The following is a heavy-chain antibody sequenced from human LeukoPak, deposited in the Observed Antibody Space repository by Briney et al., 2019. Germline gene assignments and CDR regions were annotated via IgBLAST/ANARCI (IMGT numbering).Heavy chain of an antibody. CDR3: ASRSSIWSGYQDTLYYFDS. CDR2: IYYSGST. V-gene: IGHV4-59*01. J-gene: IGHJ4*02. CDR1: GGSISSYY. D-gene: IGHD3-3*01. Sequence: SETLSLTCTVSGGSISSYYWSWIRQPPGKRLEWIGHIYYSGSTNYNPSLKSRVTISVDTSKNQFSLKLSSVTAADTAVYYCASRSSIWSGYQDTLYYFDSWGQGTLVAVSS.